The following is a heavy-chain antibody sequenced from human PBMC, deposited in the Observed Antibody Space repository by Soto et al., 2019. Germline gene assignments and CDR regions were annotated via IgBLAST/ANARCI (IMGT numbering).Heavy chain of an antibody. D-gene: IGHD3-9*01. CDR2: MNPNSGNT. Sequence: ASVKVSCKASGYTFTSYDINWVRQATGQGLEWMGWMNPNSGNTGYAQKFQGRVTMTRNTSISTAYMELSSLRSEDTAVYYCARGQGYYDILTGYYMSYYYGRDVCG. J-gene: IGHJ6*02. CDR1: GYTFTSYD. CDR3: ARGQGYYDILTGYYMSYYYGRDV. V-gene: IGHV1-8*01.